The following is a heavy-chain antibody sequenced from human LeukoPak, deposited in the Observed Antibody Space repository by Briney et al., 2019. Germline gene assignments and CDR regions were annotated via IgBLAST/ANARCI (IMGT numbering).Heavy chain of an antibody. CDR3: AREGTRRGNYAFDI. CDR1: GFTFSDYY. D-gene: IGHD2/OR15-2a*01. CDR2: ISSSGSTI. Sequence: GGSLRLSCAASGFTFSDYYMSWLRQAPGKGLEWVSYISSSGSTIYYADSVKGRFTSPRDNANNLLYLQMNSLRAEDTAVYYCAREGTRRGNYAFDIWGQGTMVAVSS. V-gene: IGHV3-11*04. J-gene: IGHJ3*02.